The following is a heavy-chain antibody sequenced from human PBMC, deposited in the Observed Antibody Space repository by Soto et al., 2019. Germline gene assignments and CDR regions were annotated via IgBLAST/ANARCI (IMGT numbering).Heavy chain of an antibody. CDR1: GGSISSYY. CDR3: ARLQYYFDD. CDR2: IYYSGST. J-gene: IGHJ4*02. Sequence: SETLSLTCTVSGGSISSYYWSWIRQPPGKGLEWIGYIYYSGSTNYNPSLKSRVTISVDTSKNQFSLKLSSVTAADTAVYYCARLQYYFDDWGQGTLVTVSS. V-gene: IGHV4-59*08.